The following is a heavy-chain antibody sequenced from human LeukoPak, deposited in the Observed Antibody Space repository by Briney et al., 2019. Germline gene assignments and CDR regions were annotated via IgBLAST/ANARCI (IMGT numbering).Heavy chain of an antibody. CDR3: AKFFGSGSQGGYYFDY. D-gene: IGHD3-10*01. V-gene: IGHV3-21*01. CDR1: GFTFSSYS. Sequence: PGGSLRLSCAASGFTFSSYSMNWVRQAPGKGLEGVSSISSSSGYINYADSVKGRFTISGDNAKNSLYLQMNSLRAEDTAVYYCAKFFGSGSQGGYYFDYWGQGTLVTVSS. J-gene: IGHJ4*02. CDR2: ISSSSGYI.